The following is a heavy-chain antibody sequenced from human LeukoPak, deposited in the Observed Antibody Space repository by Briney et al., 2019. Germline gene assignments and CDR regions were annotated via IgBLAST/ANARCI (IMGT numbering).Heavy chain of an antibody. CDR2: INTNTGNP. V-gene: IGHV7-4-1*02. CDR1: GYTFTSYA. J-gene: IGHJ5*02. CDR3: ARLAAASPRNWFDP. Sequence: ASVKVSCKASGYTFTSYAMNWVRQAPGQGLEWMGWINTNTGNPTYAQGFTGRFVFSLDTSVSTAYLQISSLKAEDTAVYYCARLAAASPRNWFDPWGQGTLATVSS. D-gene: IGHD6-13*01.